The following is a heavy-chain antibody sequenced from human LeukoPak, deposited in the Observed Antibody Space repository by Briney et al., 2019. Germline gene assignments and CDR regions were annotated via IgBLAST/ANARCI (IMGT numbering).Heavy chain of an antibody. CDR2: INPNSGGT. CDR3: ARGRYDFWSGYYQFYFDY. V-gene: IGHV1-2*04. Sequence: ASVTVSCTASGYTFTGYYMHWVRQAPGQGLEWMGWINPNSGGTNYAQKFQGWVTMTGDTSISTAYMELSRLRSDDTAVYYCARGRYDFWSGYYQFYFDYWGQGTLVTVSS. J-gene: IGHJ4*02. D-gene: IGHD3-3*01. CDR1: GYTFTGYY.